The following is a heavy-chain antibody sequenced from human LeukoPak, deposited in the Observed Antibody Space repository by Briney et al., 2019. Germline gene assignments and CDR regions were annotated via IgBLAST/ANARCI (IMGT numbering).Heavy chain of an antibody. D-gene: IGHD5-18*01. CDR3: ARSDSYGYYALY. CDR2: IYYSGST. V-gene: IGHV4-59*08. J-gene: IGHJ4*02. Sequence: SETLSLTCTVSGGSISSYYWSWIRQPAGKGLEWIGYIYYSGSTNYNPSLKSRVTISVDTSKNQFSLKLSSVTAADTAVYYCARSDSYGYYALYWGQGTLVTVSS. CDR1: GGSISSYY.